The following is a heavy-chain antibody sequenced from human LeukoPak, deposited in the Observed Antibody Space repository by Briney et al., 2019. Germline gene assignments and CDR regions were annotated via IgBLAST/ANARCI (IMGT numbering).Heavy chain of an antibody. V-gene: IGHV4-59*01. CDR3: ARFYAERGSQSYYYYYMDV. Sequence: SETLSLTCTVSGGSISSYYWSWIRQPPGKGLEWIGSIYHSGSTYYNPSLKSRVTISVDTSKNQFSLKLSSVTAADTAVYYCARFYAERGSQSYYYYYMDVWGKGTTVTVSS. CDR2: IYHSGST. J-gene: IGHJ6*03. CDR1: GGSISSYY. D-gene: IGHD1-26*01.